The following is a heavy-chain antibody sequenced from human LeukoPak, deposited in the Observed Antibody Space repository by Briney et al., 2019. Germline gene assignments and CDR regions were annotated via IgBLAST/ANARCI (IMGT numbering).Heavy chain of an antibody. Sequence: GGSLRLSCAASGFTFSSYAMSWVRQAPGKGLEWVSAISGSGANTYYADSLKGRFTISRDNSKNTLYLQMNSLRAEDTAVYYCARDPTFGGGDYWGQGTLVTVSS. D-gene: IGHD3-10*01. CDR3: ARDPTFGGGDY. V-gene: IGHV3-23*01. J-gene: IGHJ4*02. CDR1: GFTFSSYA. CDR2: ISGSGANT.